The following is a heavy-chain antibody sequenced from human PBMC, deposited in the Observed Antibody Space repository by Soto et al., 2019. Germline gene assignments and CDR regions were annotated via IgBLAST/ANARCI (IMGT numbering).Heavy chain of an antibody. D-gene: IGHD1-7*01. CDR1: GFTFDDYA. J-gene: IGHJ6*03. Sequence: GGSLRLSCAASGFTFDDYAMHWVRQAPGKGLEWVSGISWNSGSIGYADSVKGRFTISRDNAKNSLYLQMNSLRAEDTALYYCAKSIGTNYYYYYMDVWGKGTTVTVSS. CDR2: ISWNSGSI. V-gene: IGHV3-9*01. CDR3: AKSIGTNYYYYYMDV.